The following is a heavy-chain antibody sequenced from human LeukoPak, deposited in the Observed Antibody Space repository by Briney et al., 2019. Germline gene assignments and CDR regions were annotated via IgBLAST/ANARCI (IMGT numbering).Heavy chain of an antibody. V-gene: IGHV1-8*03. J-gene: IGHJ6*03. CDR3: ARDGIYMDV. D-gene: IGHD1-26*01. CDR1: GYTFTSYD. CDR2: MNPNSGNT. Sequence: ASVKVSCKASGYTFTSYDINWVWQATGQGLEWMGWMNPNSGNTAYAQKFQGRVTITRNTSISTAYMELSSLRSEDTAVYYCARDGIYMDVWGKGTTVTVSS.